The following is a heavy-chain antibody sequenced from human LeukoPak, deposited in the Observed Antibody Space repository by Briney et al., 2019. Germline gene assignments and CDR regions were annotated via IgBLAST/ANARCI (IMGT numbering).Heavy chain of an antibody. J-gene: IGHJ4*02. D-gene: IGHD1-1*01. CDR1: GFSFSNFW. CDR3: ARGDDFSGDH. CDR2: IHPEGNEK. V-gene: IGHV3-7*04. Sequence: WSLRLSCATSGFSFSNFWMSWVRQAPGRGLQWVANIHPEGNEKYHVESVKGRFTISRDNARNLLFLQMNGLRVEDTAVYYCARGDDFSGDHWGQGTLVTVSS.